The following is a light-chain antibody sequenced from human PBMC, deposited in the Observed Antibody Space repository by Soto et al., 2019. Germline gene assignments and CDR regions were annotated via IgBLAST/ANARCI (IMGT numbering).Light chain of an antibody. Sequence: IVLTQSPATLSFSPGERATLSCRASQSVSSYLAWYQQKPGQAPRLLIYDASNRATGIPARFSGSGSGTDFTLTISSLEPEDFAVYYRQPTSNWPPDCTSGHGTQVDIX. CDR1: QSVSSY. V-gene: IGKV3-11*01. CDR2: DAS. J-gene: IGKJ1*01. CDR3: QPTSNWPPDCT.